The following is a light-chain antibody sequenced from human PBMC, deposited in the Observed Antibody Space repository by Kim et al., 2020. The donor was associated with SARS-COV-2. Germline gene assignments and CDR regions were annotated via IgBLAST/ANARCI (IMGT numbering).Light chain of an antibody. V-gene: IGLV3-1*01. CDR2: QDT. Sequence: SVSPGLTASITCSAYKLGDKYVCWYQQRPGQSPVLVISQDTKRPSGIPERFSGSNSGNTATLTISGTQAMDEADYYCQAWDSSTWLFGGGTQLTVL. CDR3: QAWDSSTWL. J-gene: IGLJ3*02. CDR1: KLGDKY.